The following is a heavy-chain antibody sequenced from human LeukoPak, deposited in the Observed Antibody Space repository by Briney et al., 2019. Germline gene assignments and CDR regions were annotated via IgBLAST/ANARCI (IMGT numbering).Heavy chain of an antibody. V-gene: IGHV4-59*01. J-gene: IGHJ4*02. CDR2: IYYSGST. CDR1: GGSISSYY. Sequence: SETLSLTCTVSGGSISSYYWSWIRRPPGKGLEWIGYIYYSGSTDYNPSLKSRVTISVDTSKNHFSLNLTSVTAADTAVYYCARARGSSGWSDYWGQGTLVTVSS. CDR3: ARARGSSGWSDY. D-gene: IGHD6-19*01.